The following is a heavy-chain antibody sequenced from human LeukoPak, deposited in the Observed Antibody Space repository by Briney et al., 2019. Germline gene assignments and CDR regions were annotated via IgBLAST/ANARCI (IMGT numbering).Heavy chain of an antibody. Sequence: GXXLRLSCAASGFTFSSYAMSWVRQAPGKGVEWVSAISGSGGRKYYADSVKGRVTISRDNNKKTVYMKMNRLRGEDTAVYYCAKEQNYYDSSGYYPESFDYWGQGTLVTVSS. CDR1: GFTFSSYA. J-gene: IGHJ4*02. V-gene: IGHV3-23*01. D-gene: IGHD3-22*01. CDR3: AKEQNYYDSSGYYPESFDY. CDR2: ISGSGGRK.